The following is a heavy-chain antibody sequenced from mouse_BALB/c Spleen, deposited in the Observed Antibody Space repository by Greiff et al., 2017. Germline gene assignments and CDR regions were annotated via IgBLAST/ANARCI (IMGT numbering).Heavy chain of an antibody. J-gene: IGHJ2*01. Sequence: VQLKESGAELVKPGASVKLSCTASGFNIKDTYMHWVKQRPEQGLEWIGRIDPANGNTKYDPKFQGKATITADTSSNTAYLQLSSLTSEDTAVYYCARWRSYFYYFDYWGQGTTLTVSS. CDR3: ARWRSYFYYFDY. CDR2: IDPANGNT. D-gene: IGHD2-12*01. V-gene: IGHV14-3*02. CDR1: GFNIKDTY.